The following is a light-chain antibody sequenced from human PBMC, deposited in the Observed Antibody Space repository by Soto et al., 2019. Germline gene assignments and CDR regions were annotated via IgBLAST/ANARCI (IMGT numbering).Light chain of an antibody. J-gene: IGLJ1*01. CDR1: SGYVGTYSL. CDR3: CLYVGATTYV. Sequence: QSALAQPASVSGSPGQPITISCTGPSGYVGTYSLVSWYQQHPGKAPKVVIYEGHKRPSGVPDRFSGSTSVNTASLTISGLQTDDEADYYCCLYVGATTYVFGTGTKLTVL. V-gene: IGLV2-23*01. CDR2: EGH.